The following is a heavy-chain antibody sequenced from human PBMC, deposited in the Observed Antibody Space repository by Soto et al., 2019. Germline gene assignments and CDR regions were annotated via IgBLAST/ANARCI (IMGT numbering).Heavy chain of an antibody. V-gene: IGHV3-30*18. Sequence: GGSLRLSCVASGFTFSGYGMHWVRQAPGKGLEWVAVMSNDGSNKYYADSVKGRFTISRDNSKNMLYLQMNSLRTEDTAVYYCAKGSSSVYYYYGIDVWGQGTTVTVSS. CDR1: GFTFSGYG. J-gene: IGHJ6*02. D-gene: IGHD6-6*01. CDR2: MSNDGSNK. CDR3: AKGSSSVYYYYGIDV.